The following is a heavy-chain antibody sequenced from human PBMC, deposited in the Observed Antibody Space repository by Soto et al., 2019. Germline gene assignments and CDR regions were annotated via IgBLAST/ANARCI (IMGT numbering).Heavy chain of an antibody. CDR2: INAGNGNT. V-gene: IGHV1-3*01. J-gene: IGHJ4*02. CDR1: GYTFTSYA. CDR3: ARDLGVGAASDY. Sequence: QVQLVQSGAEVKKPGASVKVSCKASGYTFTSYAMHWVRQAPGQRLEWMGWINAGNGNTKYSQKFQGRVTITRDTTASAADMELSSRRSEDTAVYYCARDLGVGAASDYWGQGTLVTVAS. D-gene: IGHD1-26*01.